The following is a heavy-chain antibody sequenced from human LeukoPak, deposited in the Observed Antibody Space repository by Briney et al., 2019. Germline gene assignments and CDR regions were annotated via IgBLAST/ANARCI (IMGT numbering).Heavy chain of an antibody. V-gene: IGHV1-2*02. CDR2: INPNSGGT. CDR1: GYTFTGYY. Sequence: ASVKVSCKASGYTFTGYYMHWVRQAPGQGLEWMGWINPNSGGTNYAQKFQGRVTMTRDTSISTAYMELSRLRSDDTAVYYCARTHRGYSYGYVFDYWGQGTLVTVSS. J-gene: IGHJ4*02. D-gene: IGHD5-18*01. CDR3: ARTHRGYSYGYVFDY.